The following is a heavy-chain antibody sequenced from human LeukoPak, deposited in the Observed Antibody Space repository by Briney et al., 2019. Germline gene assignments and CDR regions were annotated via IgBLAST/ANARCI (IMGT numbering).Heavy chain of an antibody. V-gene: IGHV4-34*01. CDR2: INHSGST. J-gene: IGHJ4*02. CDR1: GGSFSGYY. Sequence: NPSETLSLTCAVYGGSFSGYYWSWIRQPPGKGLEWIGEINHSGSTNYNPSLKSRVTISVDTSKNQFSLKLSSVTAADTAVYYCARTPTYYDILTGYAEPYYFDYWGQGTLVTVSS. D-gene: IGHD3-9*01. CDR3: ARTPTYYDILTGYAEPYYFDY.